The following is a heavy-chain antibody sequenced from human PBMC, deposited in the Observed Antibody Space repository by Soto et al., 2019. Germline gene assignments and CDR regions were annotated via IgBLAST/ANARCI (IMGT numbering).Heavy chain of an antibody. V-gene: IGHV3-23*01. CDR2: ISGSGGTT. CDR3: AKGTGTTSCYAFDY. J-gene: IGHJ4*02. Sequence: GGSLRLSCAASGFTFSSYAMSWVRQAPGKGLEWVSAISGSGGTTSYADSVKGRFTISRVNSKDTLYLQVNSLKAEDTAVYYCAKGTGTTSCYAFDYWGQGTLVTVSS. CDR1: GFTFSSYA. D-gene: IGHD2-2*01.